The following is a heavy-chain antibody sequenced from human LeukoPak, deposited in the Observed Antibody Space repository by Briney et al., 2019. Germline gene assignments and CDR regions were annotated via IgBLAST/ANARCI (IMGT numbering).Heavy chain of an antibody. V-gene: IGHV4-59*01. Sequence: PSETLSLTCTVSGGSISSYYWSWIRQPPGKGLEWIGYIYYSGSTTYNPSLKSRVTISVDTSKNQFSLKLSSVTAADTAVYYCARDRGGSDFDYWGQGTLGTLSS. CDR3: ARDRGGSDFDY. J-gene: IGHJ4*02. D-gene: IGHD2-15*01. CDR2: IYYSGST. CDR1: GGSISSYY.